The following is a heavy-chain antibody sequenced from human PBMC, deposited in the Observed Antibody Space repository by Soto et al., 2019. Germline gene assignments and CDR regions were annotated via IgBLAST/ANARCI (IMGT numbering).Heavy chain of an antibody. CDR1: GFTFSSYG. Sequence: GGSLRLSCAASGFTFSSYGMHWVRQAPGKGLEWVAVISYDGSNKYYADSVKGRFTISRDNSKNTLYLQMNSLRAEDTAVYYCAKDAESWVAATPGHDYWGQGTLVTVSS. J-gene: IGHJ4*02. CDR2: ISYDGSNK. D-gene: IGHD2-15*01. CDR3: AKDAESWVAATPGHDY. V-gene: IGHV3-30*18.